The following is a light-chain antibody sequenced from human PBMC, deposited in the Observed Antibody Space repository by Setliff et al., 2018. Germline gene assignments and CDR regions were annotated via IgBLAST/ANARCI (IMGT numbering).Light chain of an antibody. J-gene: IGLJ1*01. Sequence: QSVLTQPASVSGSPGQSITISCSGTTSDIGTYNYVSWYQQYPGKAPKLVIYDVSNRPSGVSSRFSGSKSGNTASLTISGLQAEDEADYYCYSYTASTSYVFGTGTKVTVL. V-gene: IGLV2-14*01. CDR1: TSDIGTYNY. CDR3: YSYTASTSYV. CDR2: DVS.